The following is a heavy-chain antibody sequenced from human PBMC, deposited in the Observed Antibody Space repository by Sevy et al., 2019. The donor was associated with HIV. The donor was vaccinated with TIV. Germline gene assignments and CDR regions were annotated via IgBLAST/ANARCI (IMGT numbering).Heavy chain of an antibody. J-gene: IGHJ6*02. V-gene: IGHV1-8*02. CDR2: LSPKRGST. D-gene: IGHD3-3*01. CDR1: GDTFNTFD. Sequence: ASVKVSCKASGDTFNTFDINWVRQAPGQGLEWMGWLSPKRGSTGFAQKFQGRLTMTRDKSINTAYMELSSLTSEHKAIYYCARGGSGDVWNYGYRYYGIDVWGQGTTVTVSS. CDR3: ARGGSGDVWNYGYRYYGIDV.